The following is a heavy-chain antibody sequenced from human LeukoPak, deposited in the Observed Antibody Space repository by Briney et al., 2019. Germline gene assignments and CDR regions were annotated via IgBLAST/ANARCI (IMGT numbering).Heavy chain of an antibody. CDR1: GYTFTSYY. J-gene: IGHJ3*02. CDR2: INPSGGST. D-gene: IGHD2-21*01. V-gene: IGHV1-46*01. Sequence: GASVTVSCKAYGYTFTSYYMHWVRQAPGQGLEWMGIINPSGGSTSYAQKFQGRVTMTRDTSTSTVYMELSSLRSEDTAVYYCAIELFTNDAFDIWGQGTMVTASS. CDR3: AIELFTNDAFDI.